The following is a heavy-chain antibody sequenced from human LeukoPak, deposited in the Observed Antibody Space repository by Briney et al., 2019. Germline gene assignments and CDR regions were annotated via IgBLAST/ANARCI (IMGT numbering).Heavy chain of an antibody. D-gene: IGHD2-2*01. V-gene: IGHV4-4*07. CDR3: ARTRYCSSTSCLLFDY. CDR2: IYTSGST. J-gene: IGHJ4*02. Sequence: SETLSLTCTVSGGSISSYYWSWIRQPAGKGLEWIGRIYTSGSTNYNPSLKSRVTMSVDTSKNQFSLKLSSVTAADTAVYYCARTRYCSSTSCLLFDYWGQGTLVTVSS. CDR1: GGSISSYY.